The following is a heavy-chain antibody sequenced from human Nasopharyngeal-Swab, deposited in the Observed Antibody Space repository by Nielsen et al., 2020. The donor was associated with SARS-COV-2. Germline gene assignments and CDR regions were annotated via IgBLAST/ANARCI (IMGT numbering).Heavy chain of an antibody. CDR3: ARNRSYYDYVLGSYRPRYFDY. V-gene: IGHV4-59*12. CDR2: IYYSGST. Sequence: SETLSLTCTVSGGFISSYYWSWIRQPPGKGLEWIGYIYYSGSTNYNPSLKGRVTISVDTSKNQFSLKLRSLTAADTAVYYCARNRSYYDYVLGSYRPRYFDYWGRGTLVTVSS. D-gene: IGHD3-16*02. J-gene: IGHJ4*02. CDR1: GGFISSYY.